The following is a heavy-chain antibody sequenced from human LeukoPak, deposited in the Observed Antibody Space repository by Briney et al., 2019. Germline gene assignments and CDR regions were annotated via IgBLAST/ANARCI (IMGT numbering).Heavy chain of an antibody. V-gene: IGHV3-74*01. J-gene: IGHJ4*02. CDR2: IKSDGSST. CDR3: ARGRGGEIDY. CDR1: GFTFSSYW. Sequence: PGGSLRLSCAASGFTFSSYWMHWVRQAPGKGPVWVSRIKSDGSSTSYADSVKGRFTISRDNAKNTLYLQMNSLRSEDTAVYYCARGRGGEIDYWGQGTLVTVSS. D-gene: IGHD2-21*01.